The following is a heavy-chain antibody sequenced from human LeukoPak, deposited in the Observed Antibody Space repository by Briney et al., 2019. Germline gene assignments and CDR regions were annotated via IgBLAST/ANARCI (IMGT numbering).Heavy chain of an antibody. CDR3: ARYCSSTSCYSDY. J-gene: IGHJ4*02. CDR2: INPISGGT. D-gene: IGHD2-2*01. CDR1: GYTFTGYY. Sequence: ASVTVSCKASGYTFTGYYMHWVRQAPGQGLEYMGRINPISGGTVYAQKFQGRVTMTRDTSITTAYMELTRLRSDDTAVYYCARYCSSTSCYSDYWRQGTLVTVSS. V-gene: IGHV1-2*06.